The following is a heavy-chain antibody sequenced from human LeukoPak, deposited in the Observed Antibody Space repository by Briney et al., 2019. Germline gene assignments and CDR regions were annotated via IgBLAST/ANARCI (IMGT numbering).Heavy chain of an antibody. CDR2: IKQDGSER. J-gene: IGHJ6*02. V-gene: IGHV3-7*03. Sequence: GGSRRLSCAASGFTFSIYWMSWVRQAPGKGLEWVANIKQDGSERYYVDSVKGRFTLSRDNAKNSLYLQMNSLRAEDTAVYYCARDRAAGTWNYYYYGMDVWGQGTTVTVSS. CDR1: GFTFSIYW. CDR3: ARDRAAGTWNYYYYGMDV. D-gene: IGHD6-13*01.